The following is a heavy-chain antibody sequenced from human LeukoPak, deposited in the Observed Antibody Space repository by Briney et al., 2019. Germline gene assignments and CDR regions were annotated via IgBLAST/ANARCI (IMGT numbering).Heavy chain of an antibody. CDR1: GFTFSSYA. J-gene: IGHJ4*02. Sequence: PGGSLRLSCAASGFTFSSYAMSWVRQAPGKGLEWVSAISGSGGSTYYADSVKGRFTISRDNSKNTLYLQMNSLRAEDTAVYYCAKLFGLGCSSTNCYTPFDYWGQGTLVTVSS. V-gene: IGHV3-23*01. CDR3: AKLFGLGCSSTNCYTPFDY. CDR2: ISGSGGST. D-gene: IGHD2-2*02.